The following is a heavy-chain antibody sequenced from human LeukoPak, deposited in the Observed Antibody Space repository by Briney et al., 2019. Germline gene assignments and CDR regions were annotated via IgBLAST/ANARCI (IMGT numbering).Heavy chain of an antibody. V-gene: IGHV3-7*05. CDR2: IKHDGSEK. Sequence: GGSLRLSCAASGFTFSTYTMNWVRQAPGKGLEWVANIKHDGSEKYYVDSVKGRFTISRDNAKNSLYLQMNRLRAEDTAVYYCARDESYSSDYWGQGTLVTVSS. CDR1: GFTFSTYT. J-gene: IGHJ4*02. D-gene: IGHD6-13*01. CDR3: ARDESYSSDY.